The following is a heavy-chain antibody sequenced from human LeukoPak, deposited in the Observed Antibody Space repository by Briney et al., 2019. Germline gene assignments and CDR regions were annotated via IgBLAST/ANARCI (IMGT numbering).Heavy chain of an antibody. CDR2: ISHNENT. Sequence: SETLSLTCTVSGGSISSYYWNWIRQPPGKGLEWIGEISHNENTNYSPSLKSRLTISIDTWKNQFSLKLSSVTAADTAVYYCASSGSRWLIDKTYSPYWGQGTLVTVSS. CDR1: GGSISSYY. J-gene: IGHJ4*02. CDR3: ASSGSRWLIDKTYSPY. V-gene: IGHV4-34*01. D-gene: IGHD3-22*01.